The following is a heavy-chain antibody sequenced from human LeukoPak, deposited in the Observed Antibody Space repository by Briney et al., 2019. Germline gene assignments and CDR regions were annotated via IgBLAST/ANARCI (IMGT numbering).Heavy chain of an antibody. D-gene: IGHD3-3*01. CDR2: ISTDGSST. Sequence: GGSLRLPCAASGFIFSSYWMHWFRQGPGKGLVWVSRISTDGSSTSYADSVKGRFTISRDNAKNTLYLQMDSLRAEDSAVYYCARVRSGTWNGYEYWGQGTLVTVSS. CDR3: ARVRSGTWNGYEY. V-gene: IGHV3-74*01. J-gene: IGHJ4*02. CDR1: GFIFSSYW.